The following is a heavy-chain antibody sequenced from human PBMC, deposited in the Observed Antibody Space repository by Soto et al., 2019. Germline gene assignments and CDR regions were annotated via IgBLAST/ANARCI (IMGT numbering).Heavy chain of an antibody. D-gene: IGHD6-19*01. Sequence: SETLSLTCTVSGHSLSSGGYYWSWIRQHPGKGLEWVGYIYFTGTTLYNPSLKSRLAISVDTSKNQFSLKLTSVTTADTAVYYCARDWGSSGWPNWGQGVLVTVSS. V-gene: IGHV4-31*03. CDR2: IYFTGTT. J-gene: IGHJ4*02. CDR1: GHSLSSGGYY. CDR3: ARDWGSSGWPN.